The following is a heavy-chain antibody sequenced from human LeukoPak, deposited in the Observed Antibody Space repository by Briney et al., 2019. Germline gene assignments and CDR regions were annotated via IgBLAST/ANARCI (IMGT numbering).Heavy chain of an antibody. D-gene: IGHD3-16*01. Sequence: SETLSLTCTVSGGSISSGGYSWSWIRQHPGKGLEWIGYIYYSGSTYYNPSLKSRVTISVDTSKNQFSLKLCTVTAADTAVYYCARQGLQGSYYYYGLDVWGQGTTVTVSS. CDR2: IYYSGST. V-gene: IGHV4-31*03. J-gene: IGHJ6*02. CDR1: GGSISSGGYS. CDR3: ARQGLQGSYYYYGLDV.